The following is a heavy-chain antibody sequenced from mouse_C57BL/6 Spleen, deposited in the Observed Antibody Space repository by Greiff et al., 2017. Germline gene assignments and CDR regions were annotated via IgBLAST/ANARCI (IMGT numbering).Heavy chain of an antibody. CDR2: ISNLAYSI. CDR3: ARRELGRTYWYFDV. V-gene: IGHV5-15*01. J-gene: IGHJ1*03. D-gene: IGHD4-1*01. CDR1: GFTFSDYG. Sequence: EVQVVESGGGLVQPGGSLKLSCAASGFTFSDYGMAWVRQAPRKGPEWVAFISNLAYSIYYADTVTGRFTISRENAKNTLYLEMSSLRAEDTAMYYCARRELGRTYWYFDVWGTGTTVTVSS.